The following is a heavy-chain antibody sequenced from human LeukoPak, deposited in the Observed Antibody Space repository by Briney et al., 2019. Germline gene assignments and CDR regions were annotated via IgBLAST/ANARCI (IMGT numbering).Heavy chain of an antibody. CDR1: GGSFSGYY. V-gene: IGHV4-34*01. CDR3: ARGVLGYCSGGSCYSYLRGRYYYYYMDV. D-gene: IGHD2-15*01. CDR2: INHSGST. Sequence: SETLSLTCAVYGGSFSGYYWSWIRQPPGKGLEWIGEINHSGSTNYNPSLKSRVTISVDTSKNQFSLKLSSVTAADTAVYYCARGVLGYCSGGSCYSYLRGRYYYYYMDVWGKGTTVTVSS. J-gene: IGHJ6*03.